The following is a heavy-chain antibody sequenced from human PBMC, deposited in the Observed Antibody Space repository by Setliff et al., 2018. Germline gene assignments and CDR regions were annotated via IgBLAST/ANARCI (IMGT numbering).Heavy chain of an antibody. CDR2: TIPNFGTT. Sequence: AASVKVSCKASGGTFSSYGISWVRQAPGQGLEWLGGTIPNFGTTNYAQEFQGRVTIITDESTSTAYTELSSLRFEDTAVYYCAREGVDTRSSTDYRYYMDVWGKGTTVTVSS. CDR3: AREGVDTRSSTDYRYYMDV. D-gene: IGHD5-18*01. V-gene: IGHV1-69*05. CDR1: GGTFSSYG. J-gene: IGHJ6*03.